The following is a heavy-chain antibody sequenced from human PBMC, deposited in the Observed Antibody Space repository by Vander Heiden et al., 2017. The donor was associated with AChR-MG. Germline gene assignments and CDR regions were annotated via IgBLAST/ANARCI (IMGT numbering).Heavy chain of an antibody. V-gene: IGHV1-69*04. CDR3: ARDRNCSGGSCYSSPNWFDP. CDR1: GGSFSSSA. D-gene: IGHD2-15*01. Sequence: QVQLVQSGAEVKKPGSSVKVSCKASGGSFSSSAIRWVRQAPGQGLEWMGGIIPILGIANYAQKFQGRVTITADKSTSTAYMELSSLRSEDTAVYYCARDRNCSGGSCYSSPNWFDPWGQGTLVTVSS. CDR2: IIPILGIA. J-gene: IGHJ5*02.